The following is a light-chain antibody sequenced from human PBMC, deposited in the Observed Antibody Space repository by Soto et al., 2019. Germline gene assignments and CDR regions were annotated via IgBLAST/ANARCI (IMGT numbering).Light chain of an antibody. CDR3: LQQYNYPGT. CDR2: AAS. J-gene: IGKJ1*01. V-gene: IGKV1-6*01. CDR1: QGIRTD. Sequence: AIQMTQSPSSLSASVGDRVTITCRASQGIRTDLGWYQQKPGKAPKLLIYAASSLQSGVPSRFSGSGSGTDFTLTISSLQPEDFATYYCLQQYNYPGTFCQGTKVDIK.